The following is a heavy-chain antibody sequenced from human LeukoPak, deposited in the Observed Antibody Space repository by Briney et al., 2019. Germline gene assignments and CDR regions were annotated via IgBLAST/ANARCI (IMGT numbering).Heavy chain of an antibody. CDR1: GGSISSYY. J-gene: IGHJ4*02. CDR2: IYYSGST. CDR3: ASSYYYDSSGYWSLVG. Sequence: PSETLSLTCTVSGGSISSYYWSWIRQPPGKGLEWIGYIYYSGSTNYNPSLKSRVTIPVDTSKNQFSLKLSSVTAADTAVYYCASSYYYDSSGYWSLVGWGQGTLVTVSS. V-gene: IGHV4-59*01. D-gene: IGHD3-22*01.